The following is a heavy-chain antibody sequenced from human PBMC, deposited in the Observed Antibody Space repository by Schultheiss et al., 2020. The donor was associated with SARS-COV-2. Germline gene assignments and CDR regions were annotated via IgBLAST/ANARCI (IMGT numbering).Heavy chain of an antibody. CDR2: INHSGST. D-gene: IGHD5-18*01. J-gene: IGHJ4*02. CDR3: ARDHGYSYGCIDY. CDR1: GGSFSGYY. Sequence: SETLSLTCAVYGGSFSGYYWSWIRQPPGKGLEWIGEINHSGSTNYNPSLKSRVTISVDTSKNQFSLKLSSVTAADTAVYYCARDHGYSYGCIDYWGQGTLVTVSS. V-gene: IGHV4-34*01.